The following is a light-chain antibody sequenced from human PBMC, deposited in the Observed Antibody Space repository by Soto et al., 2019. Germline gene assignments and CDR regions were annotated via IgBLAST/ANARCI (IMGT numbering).Light chain of an antibody. CDR2: AVN. CDR1: SSDVGGYNY. Sequence: QSVLTQPPSASGSPGQSVTISCTGTSSDVGGYNYVSWYQQHPGKVPKLMVYAVNKRPSGVPDRFSGSKSGNTASLTVSGLQAEDEADYYCTSYAGGNNVFGTGTKVTVL. CDR3: TSYAGGNNV. J-gene: IGLJ1*01. V-gene: IGLV2-8*01.